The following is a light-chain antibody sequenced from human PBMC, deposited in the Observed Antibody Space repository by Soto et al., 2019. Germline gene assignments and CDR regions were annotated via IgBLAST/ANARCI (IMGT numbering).Light chain of an antibody. CDR3: SSYPGSRYV. V-gene: IGLV2-8*01. CDR2: EVS. Sequence: SVPTLPASASGSTTQSCSISCIGTSSDVGGYNYVSWYQQHPGKAPKLMIYEVSKRPSGVPDRFSGSKSGNTASLTVSGLQAEDEADYYCSSYPGSRYVFGTGTEVTV. J-gene: IGLJ1*01. CDR1: SSDVGGYNY.